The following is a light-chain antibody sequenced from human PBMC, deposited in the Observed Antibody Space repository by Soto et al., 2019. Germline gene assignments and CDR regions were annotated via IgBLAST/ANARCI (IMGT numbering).Light chain of an antibody. CDR3: MQNTHFPLT. J-gene: IGKJ4*01. Sequence: EIVMTQPSLSAAVTLGQPASISCRSIQRLVHSDGNTYLSWLHVGPGQSPRPLISTFSNRFPGVPDRFTGSEAETEFTLKISRVEAEDVGTYYCMQNTHFPLTFGGGTKVEI. V-gene: IGKV2-24*01. CDR1: QRLVHSDGNTY. CDR2: TFS.